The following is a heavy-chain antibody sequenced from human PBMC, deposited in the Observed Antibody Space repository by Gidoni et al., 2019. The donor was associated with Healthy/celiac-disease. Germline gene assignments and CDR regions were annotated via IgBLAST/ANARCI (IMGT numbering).Heavy chain of an antibody. V-gene: IGHV1-69*12. D-gene: IGHD3-3*01. J-gene: IGHJ6*02. Sequence: QVQLVQSGAEVKKPGSSVKVSCKASGGPFSSYAISWVRQAPGQGLEWMGGIIPIFGTANYAQKFQGRVTITADESTSTAYMELSSLRSEDTAVYYCAGSIGTNDFWSGPAGYYYGMDVWGQGTTVTVSS. CDR3: AGSIGTNDFWSGPAGYYYGMDV. CDR2: IIPIFGTA. CDR1: GGPFSSYA.